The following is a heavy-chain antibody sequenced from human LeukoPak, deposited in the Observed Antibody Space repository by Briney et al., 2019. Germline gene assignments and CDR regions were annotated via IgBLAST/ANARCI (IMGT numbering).Heavy chain of an antibody. D-gene: IGHD3-22*01. Sequence: TGGSLRLSCAASGFTFSSYGMHWVRQAPGKGLEWVAVIWYDGSNKYYAGSVKGRFTISRDNSKNTLYLQMNSLRAEDTAVYYCARDDYGSSGYMGFDYWGQGTLVTVSS. CDR1: GFTFSSYG. J-gene: IGHJ4*02. CDR2: IWYDGSNK. V-gene: IGHV3-33*01. CDR3: ARDDYGSSGYMGFDY.